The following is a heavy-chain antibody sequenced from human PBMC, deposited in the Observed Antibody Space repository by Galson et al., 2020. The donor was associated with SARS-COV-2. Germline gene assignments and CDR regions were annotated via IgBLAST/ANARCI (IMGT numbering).Heavy chain of an antibody. V-gene: IGHV1-24*01. CDR3: ATTTPFGVVTEAWFDP. CDR1: GYTLTELS. CDR2: FDPEDGET. J-gene: IGHJ5*02. Sequence: ASVKVSCKVSGYTLTELSMHWVRRAPGKGLEWMGGFDPEDGETIYAQKFQGRVTMTEDTSTDTAYMELSSLRSEDTAVYYCATTTPFGVVTEAWFDPWGQGTLVTVSS. D-gene: IGHD3-3*01.